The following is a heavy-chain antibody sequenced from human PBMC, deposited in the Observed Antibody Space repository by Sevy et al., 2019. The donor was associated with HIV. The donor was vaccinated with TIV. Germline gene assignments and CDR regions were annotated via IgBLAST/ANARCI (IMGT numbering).Heavy chain of an antibody. J-gene: IGHJ6*02. D-gene: IGHD3-10*01. CDR3: ARDVQGSGSFDYYYYGMDV. V-gene: IGHV3-48*01. Sequence: GGSLRLSCAASGFTFSSYSMNWVRQAPGKGLEWVSYISSSSSTIYYADSVKDRFTISRDNAKNSLYLQLNSLGAEDTAVYYCARDVQGSGSFDYYYYGMDVWGQGTTVTVSS. CDR1: GFTFSSYS. CDR2: ISSSSSTI.